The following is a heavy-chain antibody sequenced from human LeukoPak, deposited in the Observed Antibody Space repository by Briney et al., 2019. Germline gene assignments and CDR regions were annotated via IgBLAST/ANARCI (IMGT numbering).Heavy chain of an antibody. V-gene: IGHV4-59*08. CDR1: GGSISSYY. Sequence: SETLSLTCTVPGGSISSYYWSWIWQSPGKGLEWIGYIYYSGSTNYNPSLKSRVTISVDTPKSQFSLKLNSVTAADTAVYYCAASSSSRGAIDYWGQGTLVTVSS. CDR3: AASSSSRGAIDY. CDR2: IYYSGST. J-gene: IGHJ4*02. D-gene: IGHD6-6*01.